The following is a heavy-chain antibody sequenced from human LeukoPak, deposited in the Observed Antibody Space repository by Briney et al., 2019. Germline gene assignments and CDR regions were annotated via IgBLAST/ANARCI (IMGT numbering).Heavy chain of an antibody. CDR3: ARGDYDFWSGYPY. V-gene: IGHV3-21*01. J-gene: IGHJ4*02. CDR2: ISSSSSYI. CDR1: GFTFSSYS. D-gene: IGHD3-3*01. Sequence: GGSLRLSCAASGFTFSSYSMNWVRQAPGKGLEWVSSISSSSSYIYYADSVKGRFTISRGNAKNSLYLQMNGPRAEDTAVYYCARGDYDFWSGYPYWGQGTLVTVSS.